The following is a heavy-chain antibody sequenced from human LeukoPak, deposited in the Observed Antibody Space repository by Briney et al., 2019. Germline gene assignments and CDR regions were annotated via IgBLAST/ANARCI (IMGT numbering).Heavy chain of an antibody. J-gene: IGHJ4*02. CDR3: ARVRTGTRGIDY. D-gene: IGHD1-1*01. V-gene: IGHV4-38-2*02. CDR1: GGSISSYY. CDR2: IYHSGST. Sequence: SETLSLTCTVSGGSISSYYWSWIRQPPGKGLEWIGSIYHSGSTYYNPSLKSRVTISVDTPKNQFSLKLSSVTAADTAVYYCARVRTGTRGIDYWGQGTLVTVSS.